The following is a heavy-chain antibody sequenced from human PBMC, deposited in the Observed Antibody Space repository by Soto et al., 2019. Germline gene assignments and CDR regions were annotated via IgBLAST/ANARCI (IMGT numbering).Heavy chain of an antibody. CDR2: ISSSSSTI. CDR1: GFTFSSYS. D-gene: IGHD6-13*01. CDR3: ARHPERIAEIGWFDP. J-gene: IGHJ5*02. Sequence: EVQLVESGGGLVQPGGSVRLSCAASGFTFSSYSMNWVRQAPGKGLEWVSYISSSSSTIYYADSVKGRFTISRDNAKNSLYLQMNSLRAEDTAEYYCARHPERIAEIGWFDPWGQGTLVTVSS. V-gene: IGHV3-48*01.